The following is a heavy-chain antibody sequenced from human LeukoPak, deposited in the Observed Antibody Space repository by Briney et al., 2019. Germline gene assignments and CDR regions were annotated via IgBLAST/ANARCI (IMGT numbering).Heavy chain of an antibody. CDR3: AKAPRFYDTSGYYSPYFDY. V-gene: IGHV3-20*04. CDR1: GFTFDDYG. D-gene: IGHD3-22*01. Sequence: PGGSLRLSCAASGFTFDDYGMSWVRQVPGKGLEWVSGINWNGGSTGNADSVKGRFTISRDNSKNTLYLQMNSLRAEDTAVYYCAKAPRFYDTSGYYSPYFDYWGQGTLVTVSS. CDR2: INWNGGST. J-gene: IGHJ4*02.